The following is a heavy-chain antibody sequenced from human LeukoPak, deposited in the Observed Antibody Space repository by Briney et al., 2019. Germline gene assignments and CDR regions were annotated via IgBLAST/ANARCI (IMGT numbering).Heavy chain of an antibody. Sequence: SQTLSLTCAVSGGSISSGGYSWSWIRQPPGTGLEWLGYIYHSGSTYYNPSLKSRVTISVDRSKNQFSLKLSSVTAADTAVYYCARGGTYYYDSSGYADALDIWGQGTMVTVSS. V-gene: IGHV4-30-2*01. D-gene: IGHD3-22*01. CDR2: IYHSGST. CDR1: GGSISSGGYS. J-gene: IGHJ3*02. CDR3: ARGGTYYYDSSGYADALDI.